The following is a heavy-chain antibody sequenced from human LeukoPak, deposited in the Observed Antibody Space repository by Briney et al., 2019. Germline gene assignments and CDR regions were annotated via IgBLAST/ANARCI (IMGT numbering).Heavy chain of an antibody. CDR3: ARGAYGELGVYYFDY. CDR2: IRYSGST. V-gene: IGHV4-61*01. D-gene: IGHD4-17*01. Sequence: SETLSLTCTVSGASVNGASVTTYYWSWIRQPPGKGLEWIGYIRYSGSTNYNPSLKSRVTMSVDTSKNQFSLKLSSVTAADTAVYYCARGAYGELGVYYFDYWGQGTLVTVSS. CDR1: GASVNGASVTTYY. J-gene: IGHJ4*02.